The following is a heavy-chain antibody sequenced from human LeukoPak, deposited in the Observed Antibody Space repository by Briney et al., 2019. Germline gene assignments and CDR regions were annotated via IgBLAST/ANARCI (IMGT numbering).Heavy chain of an antibody. CDR3: ARHVIGYYGSSGLDY. V-gene: IGHV5-51*01. J-gene: IGHJ4*02. Sequence: GESLKISCQGSGYSFTSYWIGWVRQMPGKGLEWMGIIYPGDSDTRYSPSFQGQVTISADKSISTAYLQWSSLKASDTAMYYCARHVIGYYGSSGLDYWGQGTLVTVSS. CDR1: GYSFTSYW. D-gene: IGHD3-22*01. CDR2: IYPGDSDT.